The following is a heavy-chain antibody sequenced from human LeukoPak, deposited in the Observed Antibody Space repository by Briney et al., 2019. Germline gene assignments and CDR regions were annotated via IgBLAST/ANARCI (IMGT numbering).Heavy chain of an antibody. CDR1: GYTFTSYG. CDR3: ARDRTLYSSSWYIFDY. V-gene: IGHV1-69*04. CDR2: IIPILGIA. D-gene: IGHD6-13*01. J-gene: IGHJ4*02. Sequence: SVKVPCKASGYTFTSYGISWVRQAPGQGLEWMGRIIPILGIANYAQKFQGRVTITADKSTSTAYMELSSLRSEDTAVYYCARDRTLYSSSWYIFDYWGQGTLVTVSS.